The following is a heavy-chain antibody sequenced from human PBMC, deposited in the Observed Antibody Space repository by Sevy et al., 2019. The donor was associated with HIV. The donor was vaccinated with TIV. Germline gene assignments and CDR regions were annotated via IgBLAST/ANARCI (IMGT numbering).Heavy chain of an antibody. CDR1: GFTFSSYA. D-gene: IGHD3-16*01. CDR2: ISYDGSNK. Sequence: GGSLRLSCAASGFTFSSYAMHWVRQAPGKGLEGVAVISYDGSNKYYADSVKGRFTISRDNSKNTLYLQMNSLRAEDTAVYYCARDLRGGEAFDIWGQGTMVTVSS. V-gene: IGHV3-30-3*01. CDR3: ARDLRGGEAFDI. J-gene: IGHJ3*02.